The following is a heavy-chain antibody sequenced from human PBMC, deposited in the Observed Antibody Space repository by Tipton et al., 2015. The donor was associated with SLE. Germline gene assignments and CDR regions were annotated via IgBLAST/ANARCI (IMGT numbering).Heavy chain of an antibody. CDR2: IYPGDSDT. CDR1: GYSFTTSW. V-gene: IGHV5-51*01. CDR3: ARHATEVTGGDY. Sequence: QLVQSGADVKKPGESLKISCKGSGYSFTTSWIGWVRQMPGKGLEWMGIIYPGDSDTRYSPPFQGQVTISADKSIVTAYLQWSSLQASDTAMYYCARHATEVTGGDYWGQGTLVTVSS. J-gene: IGHJ4*02. D-gene: IGHD2-8*02.